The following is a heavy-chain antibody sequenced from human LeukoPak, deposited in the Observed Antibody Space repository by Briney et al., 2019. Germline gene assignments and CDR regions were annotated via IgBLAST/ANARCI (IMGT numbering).Heavy chain of an antibody. CDR1: GGSISSSSYY. D-gene: IGHD5-18*01. CDR3: ASQWIQLWPFDY. V-gene: IGHV4-39*01. J-gene: IGHJ4*02. Sequence: PSETLSLTCTVSGGSISSSSYYWGWIRQPPGKGLVWIGSICYSGSTYYNPSLKSRVTISVDTSKNQFSLKLSSVTAADTAVYYCASQWIQLWPFDYWGQGTLVTVSS. CDR2: ICYSGST.